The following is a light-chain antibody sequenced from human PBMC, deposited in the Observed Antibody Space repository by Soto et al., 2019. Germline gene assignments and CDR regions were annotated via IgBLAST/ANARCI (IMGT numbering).Light chain of an antibody. CDR1: QYINTR. CDR2: QTS. V-gene: IGKV3-11*01. Sequence: EIVWTPSPATLSSFPGDRVTLSCRASQYINTRLAWYQHRPGQAPRIXIYQTSIRAAGIPARFSASGTGTDFTLTISDVQPEDFAVYYCHQRQSWPRTFGQGTKVDIK. CDR3: HQRQSWPRT. J-gene: IGKJ1*01.